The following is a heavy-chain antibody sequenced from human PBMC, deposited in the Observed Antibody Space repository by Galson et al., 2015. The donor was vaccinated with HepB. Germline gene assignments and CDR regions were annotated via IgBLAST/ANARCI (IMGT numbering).Heavy chain of an antibody. D-gene: IGHD6-19*01. CDR3: AREVPYRIAVAGLTPSGIFDY. Sequence: SVKVSCKASGYTFTSYGISWVRQAPGQGLEWMGWISAYNGNTNYAQKLQGRVTMTTDTSTSTAYMELRSLRSDDTAVYYCAREVPYRIAVAGLTPSGIFDYWGQGTLVTVSS. CDR1: GYTFTSYG. J-gene: IGHJ4*02. V-gene: IGHV1-18*04. CDR2: ISAYNGNT.